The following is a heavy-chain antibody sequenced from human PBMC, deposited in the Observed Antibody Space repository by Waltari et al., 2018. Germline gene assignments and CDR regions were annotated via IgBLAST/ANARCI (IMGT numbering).Heavy chain of an antibody. CDR2: CIPIFGTA. V-gene: IGHV1-69*12. J-gene: IGHJ6*02. CDR1: GDTFSSYA. Sequence: QVQLVQSGAEVKKPGSSVKVSCKASGDTFSSYAISWVRQAPGQGLEWMGGCIPIFGTANYAQKFQGRVTITADESTSTAYMELSSLRSEDTAVYYCARGPTRVVAATHYYYYYYGMDVWGQGTTVTVSS. CDR3: ARGPTRVVAATHYYYYYYGMDV. D-gene: IGHD2-15*01.